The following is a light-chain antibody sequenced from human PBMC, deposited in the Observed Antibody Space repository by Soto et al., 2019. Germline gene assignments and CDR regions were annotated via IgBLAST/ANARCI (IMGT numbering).Light chain of an antibody. CDR3: SSYTSSSSLYV. CDR2: DVS. CDR1: SSDVGGYNY. Sequence: QSVLTQPASVSGSPGQSITISCTGTSSDVGGYNYVYWYQQHPGKAPKLMIYDVSNRPSGVSNRFSGSKSGNTASLTISGLQAEHEADYYCSSYTSSSSLYVFGTGPKVTVL. V-gene: IGLV2-14*01. J-gene: IGLJ1*01.